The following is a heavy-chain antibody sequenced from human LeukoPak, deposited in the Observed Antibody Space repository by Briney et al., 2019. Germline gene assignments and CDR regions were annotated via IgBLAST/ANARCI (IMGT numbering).Heavy chain of an antibody. D-gene: IGHD1-1*01. Sequence: PGGSLRLSCAASGFIFSNYAMSWVRQAPGKGLEWVSSINGGGVNTYYPDSVKGRFTISRDNAKNSVYLQLNSLRVEDTAVYYCKSGGAAPGSFDNWGQGTLVTVSP. CDR2: INGGGVNT. CDR3: KSGGAAPGSFDN. V-gene: IGHV3-23*01. CDR1: GFIFSNYA. J-gene: IGHJ4*02.